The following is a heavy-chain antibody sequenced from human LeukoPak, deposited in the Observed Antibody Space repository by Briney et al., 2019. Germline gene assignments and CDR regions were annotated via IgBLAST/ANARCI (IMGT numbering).Heavy chain of an antibody. Sequence: SENLSLTCTVSGGSISSYYWSWIRQPPGKGLEWIGYIYYSGSTNYNPSLKSRVTISVDTSKNQFSLKLSSVTAADTAVYYCARGWRHDYWGQGTLVTVSS. CDR3: ARGWRHDY. CDR1: GGSISSYY. D-gene: IGHD2-15*01. V-gene: IGHV4-59*01. CDR2: IYYSGST. J-gene: IGHJ4*02.